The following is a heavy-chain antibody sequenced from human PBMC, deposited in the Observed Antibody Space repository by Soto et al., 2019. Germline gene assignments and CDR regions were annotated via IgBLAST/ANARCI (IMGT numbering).Heavy chain of an antibody. V-gene: IGHV4-59*01. D-gene: IGHD2-21*01. Sequence: PSETLSLTCTVSAGSITSYYWSWIRQSPGKGLEWIGYIYHSGHSNYNPSLKSRVTMSVDTPKSQFSLKLLSMTAADTAVYYCAREGGGGTIAFDYWGQGTQVTVSS. J-gene: IGHJ4*02. CDR2: IYHSGHS. CDR1: AGSITSYY. CDR3: AREGGGGTIAFDY.